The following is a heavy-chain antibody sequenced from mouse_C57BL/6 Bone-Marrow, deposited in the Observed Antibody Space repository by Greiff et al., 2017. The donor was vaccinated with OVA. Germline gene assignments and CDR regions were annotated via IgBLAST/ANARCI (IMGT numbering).Heavy chain of an antibody. J-gene: IGHJ3*01. CDR3: ARRYYGSFPWFAY. CDR1: GFTFSDYG. CDR2: ISSGSSTI. V-gene: IGHV5-17*01. D-gene: IGHD1-1*01. Sequence: EVKVVESGGGLVKPGGSLKLSCAASGFTFSDYGMHWVRQAPEKGLEWVAYISSGSSTIYYADTVKGRFTISRDNAKNTLFLQMTSLRSEDTAMYYCARRYYGSFPWFAYWGQGTLVTVSA.